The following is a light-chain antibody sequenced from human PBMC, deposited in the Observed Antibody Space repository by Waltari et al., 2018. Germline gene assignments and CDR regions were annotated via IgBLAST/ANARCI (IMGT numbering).Light chain of an antibody. CDR3: AVWDDSLSAWV. Sequence: QSVLTQPPSASGTPGQRVTISCSGSSSHIGSQYVFWYQQIPGTAPKLLSYRNNQRPSVVPDLFSGSKSGTSASRAISGLRSEDESDYHVAVWDDSLSAWVFGGGTKLTVL. CDR1: SSHIGSQY. CDR2: RNN. V-gene: IGLV1-47*01. J-gene: IGLJ3*02.